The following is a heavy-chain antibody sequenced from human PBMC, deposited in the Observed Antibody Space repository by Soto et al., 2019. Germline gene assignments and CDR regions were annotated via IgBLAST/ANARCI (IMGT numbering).Heavy chain of an antibody. V-gene: IGHV3-66*01. CDR1: GLTLTNNY. CDR3: ARDGAATVDLDY. CDR2: IYRGSIT. Sequence: GGSLRLSCAASGLTLTNNYINWVRQAPGQGLEWVAAIYRGSITAYANSVKGRFTISRDDAKNTFYLQMDSLRVEDTAVYYCARDGAATVDLDYWGQGTLVTVSS. J-gene: IGHJ4*02. D-gene: IGHD6-25*01.